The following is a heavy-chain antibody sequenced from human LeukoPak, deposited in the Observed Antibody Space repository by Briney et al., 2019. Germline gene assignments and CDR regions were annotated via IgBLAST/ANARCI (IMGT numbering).Heavy chain of an antibody. J-gene: IGHJ4*02. CDR2: IYYSGST. Sequence: SETLPLTCTVSGGSISSYYWSWIRQPPGKGLEWIGYIYYSGSTNYNPSLKSRVTISVDTSKNQFSLKLSSVTAADTAVYYCARDYSGSGYDYWGQGTLVTVSS. V-gene: IGHV4-59*01. D-gene: IGHD6-19*01. CDR1: GGSISSYY. CDR3: ARDYSGSGYDY.